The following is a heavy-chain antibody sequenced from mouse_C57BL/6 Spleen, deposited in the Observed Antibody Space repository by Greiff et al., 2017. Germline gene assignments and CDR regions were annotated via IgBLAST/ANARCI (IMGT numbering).Heavy chain of an antibody. Sequence: QVQLQQPVAELVRPGSSVKLSCKASGYTFTSYWMHWVKQRPIQGLEWIGNIDPSDSETHYNQKFKDKATLTVDKSSSTAYMQLSSLTSEDSAVDYCARSEGGTRAMDYWGQGASVTVSS. J-gene: IGHJ4*01. CDR1: GYTFTSYW. D-gene: IGHD2-14*01. V-gene: IGHV1-52*01. CDR3: ARSEGGTRAMDY. CDR2: IDPSDSET.